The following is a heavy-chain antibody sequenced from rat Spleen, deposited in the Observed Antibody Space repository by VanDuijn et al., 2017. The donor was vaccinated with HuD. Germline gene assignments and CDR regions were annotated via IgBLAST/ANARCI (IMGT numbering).Heavy chain of an antibody. CDR1: GFTFNQYW. J-gene: IGHJ2*01. D-gene: IGHD1-10*01. Sequence: EVQLMESGGGLVQPGRSLKLSCVASGFTFNQYWMTWIRQAPGKGLEWVASITDTGGSTYYPDSVKGRFTISRDNAKSTLYLQMNSLRSEDTATYYCTSNNFDYWGQGVMVTVSS. CDR2: ITDTGGST. CDR3: TSNNFDY. V-gene: IGHV5-31*01.